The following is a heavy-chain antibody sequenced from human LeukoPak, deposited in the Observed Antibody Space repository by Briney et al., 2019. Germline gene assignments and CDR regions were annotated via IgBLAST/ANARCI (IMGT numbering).Heavy chain of an antibody. J-gene: IGHJ3*01. CDR1: GGSISSSSYC. Sequence: PSETLPLTCTVSGGSISSSSYCWGWIPQPPGKGLEWFGTIYYSGSTYYNPSLKSRVTISVDTSKNQFSLKLNSVTAADTAVYYCAVAGVRYYDSSGLYAFDFWGQGTMVTVSS. D-gene: IGHD3-22*01. V-gene: IGHV4-39*01. CDR3: AVAGVRYYDSSGLYAFDF. CDR2: IYYSGST.